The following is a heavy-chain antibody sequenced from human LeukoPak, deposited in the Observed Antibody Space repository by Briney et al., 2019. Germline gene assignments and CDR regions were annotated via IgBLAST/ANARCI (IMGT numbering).Heavy chain of an antibody. Sequence: GGSLRLSCAASGFTFSSYSMNWVRQAPGKGLEWVSSISSSSSYIYYADSVKGRFTISRDNAKNSLYLQMNSLSAEDTAVYYCARGSLVRGGGFDYWGQGTLVTVSS. V-gene: IGHV3-21*01. CDR3: ARGSLVRGGGFDY. CDR1: GFTFSSYS. D-gene: IGHD3-10*01. J-gene: IGHJ4*02. CDR2: ISSSSSYI.